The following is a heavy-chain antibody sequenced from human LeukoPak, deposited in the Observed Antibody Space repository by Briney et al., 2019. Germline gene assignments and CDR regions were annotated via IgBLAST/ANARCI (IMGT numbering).Heavy chain of an antibody. V-gene: IGHV3-30-3*01. J-gene: IGHJ4*02. CDR2: ISYDGSNK. CDR1: GFTFSSYA. CDR3: ARGYGSGKLQPLDY. Sequence: GGSLRLSCAASGFTFSSYAMHWVRQAPGKGLEWEAVISYDGSNKYYADSVKGRFTISRDNSKNTLYLQMNSLRAEDTAVYYCARGYGSGKLQPLDYWGQGTLVTVSS. D-gene: IGHD3-10*01.